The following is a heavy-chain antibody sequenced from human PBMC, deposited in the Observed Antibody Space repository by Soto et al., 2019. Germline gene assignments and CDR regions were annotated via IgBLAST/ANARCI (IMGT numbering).Heavy chain of an antibody. CDR2: IIPMLGMS. J-gene: IGHJ4*02. V-gene: IGHV1-69*02. CDR3: ATSYGSGSTHFDS. D-gene: IGHD3-10*01. Sequence: QVQLVQSGAEVTKPRSSVTVSCTASGDTFSRSTLSWVRQAPGQRLEWMGRIIPMLGMSNSALKFQGRLTMSADTSTNKVYMHLKSLRSDDTAVYYCATSYGSGSTHFDSWGQGTLVTVSS. CDR1: GDTFSRST.